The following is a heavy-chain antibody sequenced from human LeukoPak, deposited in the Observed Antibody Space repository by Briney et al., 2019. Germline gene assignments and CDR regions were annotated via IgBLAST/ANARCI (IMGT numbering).Heavy chain of an antibody. CDR2: INAGNGNT. J-gene: IGHJ4*02. CDR3: ARDQGGYCSGGSCYSSRVLFDY. CDR1: GYTFTSYA. V-gene: IGHV1-3*01. Sequence: ASVKVSCKASGYTFTSYAMHWVRQAPGQRLEWMGWINAGNGNTKCSQKFQGRVTITRDTSASTAYMELSSLRSEDTAVYYCARDQGGYCSGGSCYSSRVLFDYWGQGTLVTVSS. D-gene: IGHD2-15*01.